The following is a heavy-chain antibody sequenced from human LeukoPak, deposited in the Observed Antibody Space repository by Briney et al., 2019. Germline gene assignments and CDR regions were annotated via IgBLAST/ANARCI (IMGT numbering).Heavy chain of an antibody. V-gene: IGHV1-2*02. Sequence: ASVKVSCKASGYTFTGYYIHWVRQAPGQGLEWMGWNNPNSGGTFYAQKFQGRVSMIRDTSISTAYMELNRLRSDDTAVYYCARYGTVTTDFDYWGQGTLVTVSS. CDR3: ARYGTVTTDFDY. J-gene: IGHJ4*02. CDR1: GYTFTGYY. D-gene: IGHD4-17*01. CDR2: NNPNSGGT.